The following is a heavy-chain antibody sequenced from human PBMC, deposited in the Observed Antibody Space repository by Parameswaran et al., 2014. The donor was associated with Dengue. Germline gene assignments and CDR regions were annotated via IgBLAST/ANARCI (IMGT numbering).Heavy chain of an antibody. Sequence: WIRQPPGKGLEWVSSISSSSGYIYYADSVKGRFTISRDNAKNSLYLQMNSLRAEDTAVYYCARAGESRFLEWLLPPGWFDPWGQGTLVTVSS. CDR2: ISSSSGYI. J-gene: IGHJ5*02. V-gene: IGHV3-21*01. CDR3: ARAGESRFLEWLLPPGWFDP. D-gene: IGHD3-3*01.